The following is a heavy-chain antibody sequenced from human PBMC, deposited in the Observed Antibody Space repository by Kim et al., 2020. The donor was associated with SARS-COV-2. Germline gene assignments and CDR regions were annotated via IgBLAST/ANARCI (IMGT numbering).Heavy chain of an antibody. CDR3: AKACGGDLYWYFDL. D-gene: IGHD2-21*02. J-gene: IGHJ2*01. V-gene: IGHV3-30*02. Sequence: ADSVKGRFTISRDNSKNTLYLQMNSLRAEDTAVYYCAKACGGDLYWYFDLWGRGTLVTVSS.